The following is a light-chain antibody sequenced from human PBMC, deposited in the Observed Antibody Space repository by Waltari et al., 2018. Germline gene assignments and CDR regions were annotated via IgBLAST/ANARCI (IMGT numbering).Light chain of an antibody. J-gene: IGKJ1*01. V-gene: IGKV3-15*01. Sequence: EIVMTQSPDTLSVSPGERATFSCRASQSVSSNLAWYQQKPGQTPRLLMYGASTRAPGRPARFIGSGFGTEFTLTISSLQSEDFAVYYCQQYNNWPRTFGQGTKVEIK. CDR2: GAS. CDR1: QSVSSN. CDR3: QQYNNWPRT.